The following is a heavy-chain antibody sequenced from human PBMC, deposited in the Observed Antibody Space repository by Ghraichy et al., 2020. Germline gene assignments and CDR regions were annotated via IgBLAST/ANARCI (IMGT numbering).Heavy chain of an antibody. CDR1: GFTFSSYA. D-gene: IGHD3-22*01. Sequence: GGSLRLSCAASGFTFSSYAMSWVRQAPGKGLEWVSAISGSGGSTYYADSVKGRFTISRDNSKNTLYLQMNSLRAEDTAVYYCAKDLGLHYDSSGWTDAFDIWGQGTMVTVSS. CDR2: ISGSGGST. V-gene: IGHV3-23*01. J-gene: IGHJ3*02. CDR3: AKDLGLHYDSSGWTDAFDI.